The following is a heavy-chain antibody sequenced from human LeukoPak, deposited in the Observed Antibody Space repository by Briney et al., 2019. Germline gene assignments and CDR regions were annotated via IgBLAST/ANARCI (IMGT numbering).Heavy chain of an antibody. J-gene: IGHJ3*02. D-gene: IGHD4-17*01. V-gene: IGHV3-21*01. CDR3: ASFGDGDIDPYDAFDI. CDR2: ITTTSSYI. Sequence: GGSLRLSCAASGFTFSSYTMNWVRQAPGKGLEWVSSITTTSSYIYYADSVKGRFTISRDNSKNTLYLQMNSLRAEDTAVYYCASFGDGDIDPYDAFDIWGQGTMVTVSS. CDR1: GFTFSSYT.